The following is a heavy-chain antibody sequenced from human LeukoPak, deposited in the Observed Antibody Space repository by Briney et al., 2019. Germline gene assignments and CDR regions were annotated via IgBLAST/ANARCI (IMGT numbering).Heavy chain of an antibody. CDR3: ARAKYCSSTTCSNFDY. CDR1: GGSISSYY. V-gene: IGHV4-59*01. Sequence: SETLSLTCTVSGGSISSYYWSWIRQPPGKGLEWIGYIYYSGSTNYNPSLKSRVTISVDTSKNQFSLKLSSVTAAGTAVYYCARAKYCSSTTCSNFDYWGQGTLVTVSS. D-gene: IGHD2-2*01. CDR2: IYYSGST. J-gene: IGHJ4*02.